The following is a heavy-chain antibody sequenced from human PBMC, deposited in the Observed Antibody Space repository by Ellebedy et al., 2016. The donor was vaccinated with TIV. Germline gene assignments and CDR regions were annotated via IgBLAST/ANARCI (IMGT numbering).Heavy chain of an antibody. Sequence: SETLSLTXTVSGGSISSYYWSWIRQPPGKGLEWIGYIYYSGSTNYNPSLKSRVTISVDTSKNQFSLKLSSVTAADTAVYYCASTPTVVTQFDYWGQGTLVTVSS. J-gene: IGHJ4*02. CDR3: ASTPTVVTQFDY. CDR2: IYYSGST. V-gene: IGHV4-59*08. CDR1: GGSISSYY. D-gene: IGHD4-23*01.